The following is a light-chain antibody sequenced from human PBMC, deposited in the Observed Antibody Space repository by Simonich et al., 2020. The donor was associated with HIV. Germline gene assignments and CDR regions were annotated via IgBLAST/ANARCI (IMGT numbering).Light chain of an antibody. CDR1: QSLLHSNGYNY. J-gene: IGKJ1*01. CDR2: LGS. Sequence: DIVMTQSPLSLPVTPGEPASISCRSSQSLLHSNGYNYLDWYLQKPGQSPQLLIYLGSNRASGVPDRFSGSGSGTDFTLKISRVEAEDVGVYYCMQGTHWPPWTFGQGTEVEIK. V-gene: IGKV2-28*01. CDR3: MQGTHWPPWT.